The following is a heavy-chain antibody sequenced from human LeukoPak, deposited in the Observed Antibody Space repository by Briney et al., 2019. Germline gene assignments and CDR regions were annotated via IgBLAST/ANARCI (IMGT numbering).Heavy chain of an antibody. CDR2: IRYDGSNK. J-gene: IGHJ6*03. D-gene: IGHD2-2*01. CDR3: ASNEPAARYYYYYYMDV. Sequence: GGSLRLSCAASGFTFSSYGMHWVHQAPGKGLEWVAFIRYDGSNKYYAGSVKGRFTISRDNSKNTLYLQMNSLRAEDTAVYYCASNEPAARYYYYYYMDVWGKGTTVTVSS. V-gene: IGHV3-30*02. CDR1: GFTFSSYG.